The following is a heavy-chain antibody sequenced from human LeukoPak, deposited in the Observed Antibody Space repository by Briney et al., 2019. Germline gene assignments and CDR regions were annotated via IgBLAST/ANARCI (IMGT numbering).Heavy chain of an antibody. V-gene: IGHV3-23*01. CDR3: AKGSVVVVAANFDY. D-gene: IGHD2-15*01. CDR2: ISGSGGST. J-gene: IGHJ4*02. CDR1: GFTFSSYA. Sequence: GGSLRLSCAASGFTFSSYAMSWVRQAPGKGLEWVSAISGSGGSTYYADSVKGRFTTSRGNSKNTLYLQMNSLRAEDTAVYYCAKGSVVVVAANFDYWGQGTLVTVSS.